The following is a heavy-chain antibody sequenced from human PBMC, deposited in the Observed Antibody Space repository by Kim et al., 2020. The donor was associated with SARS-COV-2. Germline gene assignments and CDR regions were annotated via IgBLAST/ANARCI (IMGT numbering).Heavy chain of an antibody. CDR1: GFTFSSYG. CDR2: ISYDGSNK. D-gene: IGHD3-10*01. V-gene: IGHV3-30*03. CDR3: ATGGHYYGMDV. Sequence: GGSLRLSCAASGFTFSSYGMHWVRQAPGKGLEWVAVISYDGSNKYYADSVKGRFTISRDNSKNTLYLQMNSLRAEDTAVYYCATGGHYYGMDVWGQGTTVTVSS. J-gene: IGHJ6*02.